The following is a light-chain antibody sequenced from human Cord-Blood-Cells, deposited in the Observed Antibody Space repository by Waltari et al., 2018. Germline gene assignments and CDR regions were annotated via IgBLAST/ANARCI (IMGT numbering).Light chain of an antibody. CDR3: SSYTSSSTLV. J-gene: IGLJ2*01. Sequence: QSALTQPASVSGSPGQSIPISCTGTSSDVGGSNYVSWYQQHPGKAPKLMIYDVSNRPSGVSNRFSGSKSGNTASLTIPGLQAEDEADYYCSSYTSSSTLVFGGGTKLTVL. CDR1: SSDVGGSNY. CDR2: DVS. V-gene: IGLV2-14*01.